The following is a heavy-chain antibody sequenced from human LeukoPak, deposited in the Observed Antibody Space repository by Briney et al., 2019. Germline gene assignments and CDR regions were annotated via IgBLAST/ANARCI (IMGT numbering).Heavy chain of an antibody. V-gene: IGHV4-34*01. Sequence: SETLCLTCAFYGGSFSGYYWSWIRQPPGKGMEWIGEINHNGSNNYNPSLKSTVTIAIDTSKNQFSLKLRSVTAADTALYYSATVAGYSYVGVYYFDHGGQGTLVTVSS. D-gene: IGHD5-18*01. CDR3: ATVAGYSYVGVYYFDH. CDR2: INHNGSN. J-gene: IGHJ4*02. CDR1: GGSFSGYY.